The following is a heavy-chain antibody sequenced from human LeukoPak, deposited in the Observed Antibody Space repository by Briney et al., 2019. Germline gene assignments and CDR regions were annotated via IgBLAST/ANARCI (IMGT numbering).Heavy chain of an antibody. V-gene: IGHV1-2*04. J-gene: IGHJ6*02. CDR3: ARDGAVAGIRVDYYYYGMDV. D-gene: IGHD6-19*01. CDR2: INPNSGGT. CDR1: GYTFTGYY. Sequence: ASVKASCKASGYTFTGYYMHWVRQAPGQGLEWMGWINPNSGGTNYAQKFQGWVTMTRDTSISTAYMELSRLRSDDTAVYYCARDGAVAGIRVDYYYYGMDVWGQGTTVTVSS.